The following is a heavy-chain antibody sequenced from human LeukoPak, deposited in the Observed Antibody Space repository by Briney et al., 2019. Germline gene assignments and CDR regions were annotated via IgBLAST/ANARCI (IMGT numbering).Heavy chain of an antibody. J-gene: IGHJ4*02. V-gene: IGHV1-46*01. CDR1: EYTFTSYY. D-gene: IGHD6-13*01. CDR3: ASRGPNIAAAGTFDY. Sequence: ASVKVSCKASEYTFTSYYMHWVRQAPGQGLEWMGIINPSGGSTSYAQKFQGRVTMTRDTSTSTVYMELSSLRSEDTAVYYCASRGPNIAAAGTFDYWGQGTLVTVSS. CDR2: INPSGGST.